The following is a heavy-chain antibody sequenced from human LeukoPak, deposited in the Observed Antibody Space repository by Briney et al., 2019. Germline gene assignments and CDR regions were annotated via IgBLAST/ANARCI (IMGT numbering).Heavy chain of an antibody. V-gene: IGHV3-48*03. CDR2: ISSSGSTI. CDR3: AREVVGTTSEFDF. D-gene: IGHD1-26*01. Sequence: GGSLRLSCAASGFXFSSYEINWVRQAPGKGLEWISYISSSGSTIYYADSVKGRFTISRDNAKNSLYLQMNSLRAEDTAVYYCAREVVGTTSEFDFWGQGTLVTVSS. J-gene: IGHJ4*02. CDR1: GFXFSSYE.